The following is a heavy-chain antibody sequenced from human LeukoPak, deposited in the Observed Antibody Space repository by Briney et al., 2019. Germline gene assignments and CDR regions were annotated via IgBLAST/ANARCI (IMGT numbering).Heavy chain of an antibody. CDR1: GFTFSSYS. Sequence: GGSLRLSCAASGFTFSSYSMNWVRQAPGKGLEWVSSISSSSSYIYYADSVKGRFTISRDNAKNSLYLQMSSLRAEDTAVYYCARGQYYYDSSGYLLDYWGQGTLVTVSS. CDR2: ISSSSSYI. V-gene: IGHV3-21*01. CDR3: ARGQYYYDSSGYLLDY. D-gene: IGHD3-22*01. J-gene: IGHJ4*02.